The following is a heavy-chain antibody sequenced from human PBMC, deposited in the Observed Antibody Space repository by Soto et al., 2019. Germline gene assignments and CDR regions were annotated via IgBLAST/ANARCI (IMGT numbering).Heavy chain of an antibody. V-gene: IGHV6-1*01. J-gene: IGHJ6*02. CDR1: GDSVSSNSAA. Sequence: QVQLQQSGPGLVKPSQTLSLTCAISGDSVSSNSAAWNWIRQSPSRGLEWLGRTYYRSKLYNDYPLSVTSRTTLNPHTTNNLSSLLLTSVAPEDTAVYYCARDYDWNDDTYYRMDVWGQGTTVTVSS. D-gene: IGHD1-1*01. CDR3: ARDYDWNDDTYYRMDV. CDR2: TYYRSKLYN.